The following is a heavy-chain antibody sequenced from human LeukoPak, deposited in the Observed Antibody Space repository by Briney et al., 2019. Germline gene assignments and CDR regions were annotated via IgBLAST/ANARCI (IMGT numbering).Heavy chain of an antibody. CDR1: GGSISSYY. Sequence: PSETLSLTCTVSGGSISSYYWSWIRQPPGKGLEWIGYIYYSGSTNYNPSLKSRVTISVDTSENQFSLKLSSVTAADTAVYYCARSPKSSGWYRIDYWGQGTLVTVSS. J-gene: IGHJ4*02. D-gene: IGHD6-19*01. CDR2: IYYSGST. CDR3: ARSPKSSGWYRIDY. V-gene: IGHV4-59*08.